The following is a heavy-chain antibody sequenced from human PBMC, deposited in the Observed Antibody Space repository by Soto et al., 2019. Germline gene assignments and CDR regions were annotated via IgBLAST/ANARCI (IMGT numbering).Heavy chain of an antibody. Sequence: ASVKVSCKASGYTFTSYGISWVRQAPGQGLELMGWISAYNGNTNYAQKLQGRVTMTTDTSTSTAYMELRSLRSDDTAVYYCARGGVTYYYDSSGYLDIWGQGTMVTV. J-gene: IGHJ3*02. D-gene: IGHD3-22*01. CDR1: GYTFTSYG. CDR3: ARGGVTYYYDSSGYLDI. V-gene: IGHV1-18*01. CDR2: ISAYNGNT.